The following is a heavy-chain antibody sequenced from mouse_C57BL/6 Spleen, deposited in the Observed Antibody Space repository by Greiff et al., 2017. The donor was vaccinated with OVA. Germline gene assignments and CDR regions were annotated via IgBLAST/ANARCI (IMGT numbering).Heavy chain of an antibody. V-gene: IGHV2-4*01. CDR2: IWRGGST. J-gene: IGHJ3*01. CDR1: GFSLTSYG. CDR3: AKTLYGSSSLAY. D-gene: IGHD1-1*01. Sequence: VKLQESGPGLVQPSQSLSITCTVSGFSLTSYGVHWVRQPPGKGLEWLGVIWRGGSTDYNATFISRLSISKDNSKSQVFFKMNSLQADDTAIYYCAKTLYGSSSLAYWGQGTLVTVSA.